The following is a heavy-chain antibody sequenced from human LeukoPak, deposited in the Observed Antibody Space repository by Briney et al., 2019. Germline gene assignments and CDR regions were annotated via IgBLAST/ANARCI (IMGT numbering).Heavy chain of an antibody. Sequence: GGSLRLSCAASGFTFSSYSMNWVRQAPGKGLEWVSAISGSGGSTYYADSVKGRFTISRDNSKNTLYLQMNSLRAEDTAVYYCAKDSGYSGYDSDYWGQGTLVTVSS. D-gene: IGHD5-12*01. V-gene: IGHV3-23*01. CDR3: AKDSGYSGYDSDY. CDR2: ISGSGGST. J-gene: IGHJ4*02. CDR1: GFTFSSYS.